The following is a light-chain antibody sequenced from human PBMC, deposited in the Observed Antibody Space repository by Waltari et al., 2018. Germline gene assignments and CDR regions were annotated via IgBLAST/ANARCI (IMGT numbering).Light chain of an antibody. V-gene: IGLV2-14*01. CDR1: SSDVGGYKY. CDR2: EVS. CDR3: SSYTTKSTVI. Sequence: QSALTQSASVSGSPGQSITISCTGTSSDVGGYKYVSWYQQHPCKAPKLLIYEVSNRPSVVYNRFSGSKSGNTASLTISGLQAEDEADYYCSSYTTKSTVIFGGGTMVTVL. J-gene: IGLJ2*01.